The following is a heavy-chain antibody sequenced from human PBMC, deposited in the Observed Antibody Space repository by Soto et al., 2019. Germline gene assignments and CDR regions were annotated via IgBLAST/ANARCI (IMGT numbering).Heavy chain of an antibody. CDR1: GYTFTSYG. CDR3: AGYSSSSGFYYGMDV. Sequence: ASVKVSCMASGYTFTSYGISWVRQAPGQGLEWMGWISAYNGNTNYAQKLQGRVTMTTDTSTSTAYMELRSLRSDDTAVYYCAGYSSSSGFYYGMDVWGQGTTVTVSS. V-gene: IGHV1-18*01. D-gene: IGHD6-6*01. J-gene: IGHJ6*02. CDR2: ISAYNGNT.